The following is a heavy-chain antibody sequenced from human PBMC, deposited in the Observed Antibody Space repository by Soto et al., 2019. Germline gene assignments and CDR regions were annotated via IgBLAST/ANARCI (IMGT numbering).Heavy chain of an antibody. CDR1: GYTFTRYG. J-gene: IGHJ6*02. D-gene: IGHD2-8*01. V-gene: IGHV1-18*01. CDR3: AKNGQPPYYYGMDV. CDR2: ISGYNGDT. Sequence: QGQLVQSGAEVKKPGASVKVSCKASGYTFTRYGISWVRQAPGQGLEWMGWISGYNGDTKYAQKFQGRVTMTIDTSTTAEYMELRSMTYDATAVYYCAKNGQPPYYYGMDVWGQGTTVTVSS.